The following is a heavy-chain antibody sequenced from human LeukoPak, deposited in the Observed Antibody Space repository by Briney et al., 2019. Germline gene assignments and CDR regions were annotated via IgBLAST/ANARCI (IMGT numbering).Heavy chain of an antibody. J-gene: IGHJ4*02. CDR1: GFTFSSYA. V-gene: IGHV3-30*02. CDR3: AKASGYYPN. Sequence: PGGSLRLSCAASGFTFSSYAMHWVRQAPGKGLEWVAFIHSDGSNKHYADSVKGRFTISRDNSKNTLYLQMNSLRAEDTAVYYCAKASGYYPNWGQGTLVTVSS. CDR2: IHSDGSNK. D-gene: IGHD3-22*01.